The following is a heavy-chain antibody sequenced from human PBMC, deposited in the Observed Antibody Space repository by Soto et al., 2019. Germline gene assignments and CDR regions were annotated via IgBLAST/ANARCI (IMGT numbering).Heavy chain of an antibody. CDR3: AKGGAIVAAGTRVYLYNAMDV. J-gene: IGHJ6*02. D-gene: IGHD1-26*01. CDR1: GYTFTGYY. CDR2: INPNSGDT. Sequence: QVQLVQSGTEVKRPGDSVKVSCKASGYTFTGYYVHWVRQAPGQGLEWMGWINPNSGDTYLAQRFQGRVTMTMDKSIRRAYQELRGLTSDDTAEYYCAKGGAIVAAGTRVYLYNAMDVWGQGTTVTVSS. V-gene: IGHV1-2*02.